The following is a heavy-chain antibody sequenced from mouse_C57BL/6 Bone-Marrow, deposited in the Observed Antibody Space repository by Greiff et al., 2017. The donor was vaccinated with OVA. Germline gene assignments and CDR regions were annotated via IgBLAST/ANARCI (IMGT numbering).Heavy chain of an antibody. V-gene: IGHV1-72*01. CDR1: GYTFTSYW. CDR2: IDPNSCGT. CDR3: ARWRWLALGGFDY. Sequence: QVQLKQPGAELVKPGASVKLSCKASGYTFTSYWMHWVKQRPGRGLEWIGRIDPNSCGTKYNEKFKSKATLTVDKPSRTAYMQLSSLTSEDSAVYYCARWRWLALGGFDYWGQGTTLTVSS. D-gene: IGHD2-3*01. J-gene: IGHJ2*01.